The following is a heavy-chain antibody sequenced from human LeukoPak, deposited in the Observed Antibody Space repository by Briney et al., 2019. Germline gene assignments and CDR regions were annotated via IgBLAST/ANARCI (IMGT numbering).Heavy chain of an antibody. CDR2: IYSGGGT. CDR1: GFTVSSNY. J-gene: IGHJ4*02. CDR3: AREKLGPDSSGYHY. V-gene: IGHV3-53*01. Sequence: GGSLRLSCAASGFTVSSNYMSWVRQAPGKGLEWVSVIYSGGGTYYADSVKGRFTISRDNSKNTLYLQMNSLRAEDTAVYYCAREKLGPDSSGYHYWGQGTLVTVSS. D-gene: IGHD3-22*01.